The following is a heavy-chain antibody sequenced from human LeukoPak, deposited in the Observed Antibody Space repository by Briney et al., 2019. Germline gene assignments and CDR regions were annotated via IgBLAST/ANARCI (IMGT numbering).Heavy chain of an antibody. J-gene: IGHJ3*02. Sequence: PSETLSLTCAVYGGSFSGYYWSWIRQPPGKGLEWIGEINHSGSTNYNPSLKSRVTISVDTSKNQFSLKLSSVTAADTAVYYCARRSTKVITIIVVRGAFDIWGQGTMVTVSS. CDR2: INHSGST. CDR1: GGSFSGYY. V-gene: IGHV4-34*01. CDR3: ARRSTKVITIIVVRGAFDI. D-gene: IGHD3-22*01.